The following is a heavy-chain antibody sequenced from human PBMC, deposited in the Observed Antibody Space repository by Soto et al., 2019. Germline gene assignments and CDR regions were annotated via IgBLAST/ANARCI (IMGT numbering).Heavy chain of an antibody. CDR2: TSYDGSNN. CDR1: GFTFRSYV. Sequence: QVQLVESGGGVVQPGSSLRVSCVGSGFTFRSYVIHWVRQAPGKGLEWVALTSYDGSNNYYDDSVRGRFTISRDNSRNTVDLQMDSLRLEDTALYYCARWGTTGGLDVWGQGTLVSVSS. V-gene: IGHV3-33*05. J-gene: IGHJ1*01. CDR3: ARWGTTGGLDV. D-gene: IGHD3-16*01.